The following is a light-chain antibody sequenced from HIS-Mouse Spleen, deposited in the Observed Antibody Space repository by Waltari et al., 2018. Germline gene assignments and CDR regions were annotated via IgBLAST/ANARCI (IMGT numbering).Light chain of an antibody. CDR2: DVS. V-gene: IGLV2-14*03. CDR3: SSYTSSSTRV. CDR1: SSDVGGYNY. Sequence: QSALTQPASVSGSPGQSITISCTGTSSDVGGYNYVSWYQQHPAKAPKLMIYDVSNRPSVVSNRFSGSKSGNTASLTISGLQAEDEADYYCSSYTSSSTRVFGGGTKLTVL. J-gene: IGLJ3*02.